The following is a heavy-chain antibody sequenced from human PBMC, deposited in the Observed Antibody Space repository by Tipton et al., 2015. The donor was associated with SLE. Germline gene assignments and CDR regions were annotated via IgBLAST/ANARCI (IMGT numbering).Heavy chain of an antibody. J-gene: IGHJ6*02. CDR1: GYSFTSYW. Sequence: SLRLSCKGSGYSFTSYWIGWVRQMPGKGLEWMGIIYPGDSDTRYSPSFQGQVTISADKSISTAYLQWSSLKASDTAMYYCARRSTISHYYYGMDVWGQGTTVTVSS. CDR2: IYPGDSDT. V-gene: IGHV5-51*01. D-gene: IGHD4/OR15-4a*01. CDR3: ARRSTISHYYYGMDV.